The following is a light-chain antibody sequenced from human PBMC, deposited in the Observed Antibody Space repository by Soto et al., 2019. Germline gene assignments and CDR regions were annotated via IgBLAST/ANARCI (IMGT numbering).Light chain of an antibody. Sequence: DIQMTQSPSSLPASVGDRVIITCRASQSISTYVNWYQQKAGKAPKLLIYDASSLYSGVPSRFSGSGSGTEFTLTISSLQPEDFATYYCQQLSSYPVTFGGGTKV. CDR3: QQLSSYPVT. CDR2: DAS. CDR1: QSISTY. J-gene: IGKJ4*01. V-gene: IGKV1-17*01.